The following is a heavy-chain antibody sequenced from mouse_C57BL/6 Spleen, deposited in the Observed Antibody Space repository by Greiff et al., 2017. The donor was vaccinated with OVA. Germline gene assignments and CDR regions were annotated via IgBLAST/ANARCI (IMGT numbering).Heavy chain of an antibody. V-gene: IGHV1-61*01. J-gene: IGHJ4*01. D-gene: IGHD2-4*01. CDR3: ARGRLRRGDYYAMDY. CDR1: GYTFTSYW. Sequence: QVQLKQPGAELVRPGSSVKLSCKASGYTFTSYWMDWVKQRPGQGLEWIGNIYPSDSETHYNQKFKDKATLTVDKSSSTAYMQLSSLTSEDSAVYYCARGRLRRGDYYAMDYWGQGTSVTVSS. CDR2: IYPSDSET.